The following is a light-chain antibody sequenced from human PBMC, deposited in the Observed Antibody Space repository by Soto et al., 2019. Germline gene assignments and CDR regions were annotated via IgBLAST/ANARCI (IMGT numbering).Light chain of an antibody. Sequence: DIQMTQSPSTLSASVGARVTITCRASPSISSWLAWYQQKPGKAPKLLIDKASSLESGVPSRFRGSGSGTEFTLAISSLQPDDVATDYCQQYNSYSWTFGQGTKVEIK. CDR1: PSISSW. J-gene: IGKJ1*01. V-gene: IGKV1-5*03. CDR3: QQYNSYSWT. CDR2: KAS.